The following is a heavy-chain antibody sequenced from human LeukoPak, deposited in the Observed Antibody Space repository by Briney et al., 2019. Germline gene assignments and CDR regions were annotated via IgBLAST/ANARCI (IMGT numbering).Heavy chain of an antibody. CDR2: ISSGGSTI. Sequence: GGSLRLSCTASGFTFSSYEMNWVRQAPGKGLEWVSYISSGGSTIYYADSVKGRFTISRDNAKNSLYLQMNSLRAEDTAVYYCAELGITMIGGVWGKGTTVTISS. V-gene: IGHV3-48*03. D-gene: IGHD3-10*02. CDR1: GFTFSSYE. J-gene: IGHJ6*04. CDR3: AELGITMIGGV.